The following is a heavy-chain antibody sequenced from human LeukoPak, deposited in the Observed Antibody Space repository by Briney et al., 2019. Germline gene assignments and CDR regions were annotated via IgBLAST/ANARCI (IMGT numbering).Heavy chain of an antibody. D-gene: IGHD3-10*01. CDR3: ARATYYYGSGRSYYYYMDV. Sequence: PGGSLRLSCAASGFTFSSYEMNWVRQAPGKGLEWVSYISSSGSTIYYADSVKGRFTISRDNAKNSLYLQMNSLRAEDTAVYYCARATYYYGSGRSYYYYMDVWGKGTTVTIFS. CDR1: GFTFSSYE. CDR2: ISSSGSTI. V-gene: IGHV3-48*03. J-gene: IGHJ6*03.